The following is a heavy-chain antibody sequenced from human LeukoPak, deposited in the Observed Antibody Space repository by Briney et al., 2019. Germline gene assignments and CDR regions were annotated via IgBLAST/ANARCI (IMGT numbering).Heavy chain of an antibody. J-gene: IGHJ4*02. D-gene: IGHD1-1*01. CDR3: TTSTRTWDYFDY. CDR2: IKSKTNGGTT. V-gene: IGHV3-15*01. Sequence: GGSLRLSCAASGFTFSKAWMSWVRQAPGKGLEWVGRIKSKTNGGTTDYAAPVRGRFTISRDDSKNTLYLQMNSLKTEDTAVYSCTTSTRTWDYFDYWGQGTLVTVSS. CDR1: GFTFSKAW.